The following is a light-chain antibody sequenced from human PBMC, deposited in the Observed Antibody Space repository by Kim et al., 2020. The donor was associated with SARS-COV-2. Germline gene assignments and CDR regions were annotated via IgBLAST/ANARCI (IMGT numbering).Light chain of an antibody. J-gene: IGKJ1*01. CDR3: QQCNAYSGT. CDR2: DAS. Sequence: GDRVTITCRASQSIGTWLAWYQQKPGKAPKLLIYDASSLESGVPSRFGGSGSGTEFTLTINSLQPDDCATYYCQQCNAYSGTFGQGTKV. CDR1: QSIGTW. V-gene: IGKV1-5*01.